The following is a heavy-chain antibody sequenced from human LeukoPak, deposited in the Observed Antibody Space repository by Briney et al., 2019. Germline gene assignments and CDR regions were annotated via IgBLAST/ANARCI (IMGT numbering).Heavy chain of an antibody. Sequence: GGSLRLSCAASGFTFSNYAMNWVRHAPGPGLEWVSSISGSGGSTYYADSVKGRFTISRDNSKNTLYLQMNSLRAEDTAAYHCAKSLSSSGIIKAGLEYWGQGMLVTVSS. CDR3: AKSLSSSGIIKAGLEY. CDR2: ISGSGGST. D-gene: IGHD1-14*01. CDR1: GFTFSNYA. J-gene: IGHJ4*02. V-gene: IGHV3-23*01.